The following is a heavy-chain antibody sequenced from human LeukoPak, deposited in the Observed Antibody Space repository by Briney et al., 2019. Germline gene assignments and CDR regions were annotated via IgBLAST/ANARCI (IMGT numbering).Heavy chain of an antibody. CDR2: IYTSGST. CDR1: GRSISSYY. V-gene: IGHV4-4*07. D-gene: IGHD1-26*01. Sequence: SETLSLTCTVSGRSISSYYWSWIRQPAGKGLEWIWRIYTSGSTNYSPSLKSRVIMSVDTSKNQFSLKLSSVTAADTAVFYCARENSGSYREFDYWGQGTLVTVSS. CDR3: ARENSGSYREFDY. J-gene: IGHJ4*02.